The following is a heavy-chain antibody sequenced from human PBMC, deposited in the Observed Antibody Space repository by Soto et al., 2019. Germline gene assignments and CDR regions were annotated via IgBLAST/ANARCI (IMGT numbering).Heavy chain of an antibody. J-gene: IGHJ3*02. CDR3: AQALVFTGGDGFDI. V-gene: IGHV4-31*02. D-gene: IGHD1-1*01. Sequence: QVRLQEWGPGLVKPSQTLSLKCSVSGGSITTGGRYWSWIRQLPGKGLEWIGDIYYSGNTYYNGSLTSRVTISVEAAKNQFSLKLSSVTAADTAVYYCAQALVFTGGDGFDIWGQGRLVTVSS. CDR1: GGSITTGGRY. CDR2: IYYSGNT.